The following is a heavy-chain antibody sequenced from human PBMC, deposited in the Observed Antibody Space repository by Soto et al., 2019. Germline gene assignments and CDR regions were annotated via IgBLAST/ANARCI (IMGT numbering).Heavy chain of an antibody. CDR1: GGSISSGGYS. CDR3: ARVPDR. Sequence: SETLSLTCAVSGGSISSGGYSWSWIRQPPGKGLEWIGYIYYSGSTNYNPSLKSRVTMSVDTSKNHFSLKLSSVTAADTAVYYCARVPDRWGQGTLVTVSS. CDR2: IYYSGST. V-gene: IGHV4-61*03. D-gene: IGHD2-2*01. J-gene: IGHJ5*02.